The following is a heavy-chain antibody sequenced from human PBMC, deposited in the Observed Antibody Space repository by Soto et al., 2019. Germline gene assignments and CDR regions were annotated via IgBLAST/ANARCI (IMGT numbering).Heavy chain of an antibody. J-gene: IGHJ4*02. Sequence: QVQPVESGGGVVQPGRSLRLSCAASGFTFSSYGMHWVRQAPGKGLEWVAVIWYDGSNKYYADSVKGRFTISRDNSKNTLYLQMNSLRAEDTALYYCARDGYCSGGSCYSVPVFDYWGQGTLVTVSS. D-gene: IGHD2-15*01. CDR3: ARDGYCSGGSCYSVPVFDY. CDR2: IWYDGSNK. CDR1: GFTFSSYG. V-gene: IGHV3-33*01.